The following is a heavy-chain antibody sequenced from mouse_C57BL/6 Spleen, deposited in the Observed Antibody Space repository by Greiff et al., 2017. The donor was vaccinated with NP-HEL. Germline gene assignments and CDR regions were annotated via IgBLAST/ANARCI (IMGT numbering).Heavy chain of an antibody. CDR2: IDPEDGET. V-gene: IGHV14-2*01. Sequence: EVQLQQSGAELVKPGASVKLSCTASGFNIKDYYMHWVKQRTEQGLEWIGRIDPEDGETKYAPKFQGKATITADTSSNTADLQLSSLTSEDTAVYYCARGTTVVDFDYWGQGTTLTVSS. J-gene: IGHJ2*01. CDR1: GFNIKDYY. D-gene: IGHD1-1*01. CDR3: ARGTTVVDFDY.